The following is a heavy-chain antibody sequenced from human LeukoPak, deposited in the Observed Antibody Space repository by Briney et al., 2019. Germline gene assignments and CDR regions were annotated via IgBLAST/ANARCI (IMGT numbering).Heavy chain of an antibody. D-gene: IGHD3-3*01. CDR2: INPSGGST. J-gene: IGHJ4*02. CDR1: GYTFTSYY. Sequence: ASVKVSCKASGYTFTSYYMHWVRQAPGQGLEWMGIINPSGGSTSYAQKFQGRVTMTRDTSTSTVYMELSSLRSEDTAVYYCARGRIDFWSGYYSFDYWGQGTLVTVSS. CDR3: ARGRIDFWSGYYSFDY. V-gene: IGHV1-46*01.